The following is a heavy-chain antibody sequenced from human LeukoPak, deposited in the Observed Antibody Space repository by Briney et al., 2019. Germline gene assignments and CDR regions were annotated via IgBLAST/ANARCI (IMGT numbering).Heavy chain of an antibody. CDR3: ARGSSSSWYGIDWFEP. D-gene: IGHD6-13*01. CDR2: ISGSGGDT. CDR1: GFTFSNFA. V-gene: IGHV3-23*01. J-gene: IGHJ5*02. Sequence: GGSLRLSCAASGFTFSNFAMSWVRQAPGRGLEWVSVISGSGGDTYYADSVKGRFTISRDNAKNSLYLQMNSLRAEDTAVYYCARGSSSSWYGIDWFEPWGQGTLVTVSS.